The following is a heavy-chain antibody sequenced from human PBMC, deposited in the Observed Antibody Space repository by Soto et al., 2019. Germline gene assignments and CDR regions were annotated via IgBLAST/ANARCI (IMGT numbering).Heavy chain of an antibody. CDR1: GYTFTSYW. CDR3: ASRSGRYFDY. D-gene: IGHD1-26*01. J-gene: IGHJ4*02. V-gene: IGHV5-51*01. Sequence: PGESLKISCKGSGYTFTSYWIAWVRQMPGKGLEWMGIIYPGDSNIRYSPSFRGQVTISADQSISTAYLQWSSLEASDTAMYYCASRSGRYFDYWAQGTLVTVSS. CDR2: IYPGDSNI.